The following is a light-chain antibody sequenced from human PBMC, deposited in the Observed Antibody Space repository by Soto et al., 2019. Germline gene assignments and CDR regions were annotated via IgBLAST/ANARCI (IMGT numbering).Light chain of an antibody. J-gene: IGLJ2*01. V-gene: IGLV4-69*01. CDR1: SGNSSYA. CDR3: QTWGTGIRV. CDR2: LNSDVSH. Sequence: QSVLTQSPSASASLGASVKLTCTLSSGNSSYAIDWHQQQQETGPRYLMKLNSDVSHSTGDGIPDRVSGSSSGAARYLTSSRLQSEDEYDYYCQTWGTGIRVFGGGTKLTVL.